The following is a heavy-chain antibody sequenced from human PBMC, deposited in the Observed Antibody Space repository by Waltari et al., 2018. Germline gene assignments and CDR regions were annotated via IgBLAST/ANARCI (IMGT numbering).Heavy chain of an antibody. CDR1: ALTFSSYA. J-gene: IGHJ4*02. V-gene: IGHV3-23*01. CDR2: ISGSGGST. Sequence: EVQLMESGGGLVQPGGSLRLSCAASALTFSSYAMSWVRQGPGKGLEWVSAISGSGGSTYYADAVEGRFTISRDNSMNTLYLQMNSLGAEDTAVYYCAKVSRGNSRWGQGTLVTVSS. D-gene: IGHD4-4*01. CDR3: AKVSRGNSR.